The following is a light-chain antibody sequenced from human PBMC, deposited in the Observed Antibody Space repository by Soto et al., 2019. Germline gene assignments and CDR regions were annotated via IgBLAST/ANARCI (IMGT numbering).Light chain of an antibody. V-gene: IGKV3-15*01. CDR2: GAS. CDR1: QTVSTN. CDR3: QQYNNWPET. Sequence: ETVMTQSPATLSVSPGERATLSCRASQTVSTNLAWYQHKPGQAPRLLIYGASTRATGIPARFSGSESETEFTLTISSLQSEDFAVYYCQQYNNWPETFGQGTKVEIK. J-gene: IGKJ1*01.